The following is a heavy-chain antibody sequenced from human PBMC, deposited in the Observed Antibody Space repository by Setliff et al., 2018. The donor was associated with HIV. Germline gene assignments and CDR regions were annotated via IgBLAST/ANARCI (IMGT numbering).Heavy chain of an antibody. Sequence: GGSLRLSCAASGFIFDDYWMNWLRQAPGKGLEWMASISRDGIEKYYLDSVRGRFSISRDNARNSLYLEMNSLRADDTAVYYCARDFCGSSCSSGYGYFDHWGQGTLVTVSS. J-gene: IGHJ4*02. CDR2: ISRDGIEK. V-gene: IGHV3-7*01. CDR1: GFIFDDYW. D-gene: IGHD2-15*01. CDR3: ARDFCGSSCSSGYGYFDH.